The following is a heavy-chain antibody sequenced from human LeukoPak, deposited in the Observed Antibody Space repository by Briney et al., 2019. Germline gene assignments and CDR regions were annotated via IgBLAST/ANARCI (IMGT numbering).Heavy chain of an antibody. J-gene: IGHJ4*02. V-gene: IGHV3-53*01. Sequence: GGSLRLSCAASGFTVSSNYMSWVRQAPGKGLEWVSVIHSGGSTYYADSVKGRFTISRDNSKNTLYLQMNSLRAEDTAVYYCARLRGYSYGYLDYWGQGTLVTVSS. CDR1: GFTVSSNY. CDR2: IHSGGST. D-gene: IGHD5-18*01. CDR3: ARLRGYSYGYLDY.